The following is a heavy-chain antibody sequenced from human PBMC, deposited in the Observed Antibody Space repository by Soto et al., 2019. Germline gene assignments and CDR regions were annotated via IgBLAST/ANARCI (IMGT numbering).Heavy chain of an antibody. CDR3: ARDSPDEYYYDSSGYYSH. Sequence: QVQLVQSGAEVKKPGASVKVSCKASGYTFTSYGIIWVRQAPGQGLEWMGWISAYNGNTNYAQKLQGRVTMTTDTSTSTAYMELRSLRSDDTAVYYCARDSPDEYYYDSSGYYSHWGQGTLVTVSS. J-gene: IGHJ4*02. CDR2: ISAYNGNT. V-gene: IGHV1-18*01. CDR1: GYTFTSYG. D-gene: IGHD3-22*01.